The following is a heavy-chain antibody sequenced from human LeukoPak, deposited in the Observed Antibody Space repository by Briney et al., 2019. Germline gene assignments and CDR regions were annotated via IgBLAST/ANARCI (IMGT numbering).Heavy chain of an antibody. CDR3: ARLRFGDLMSNAFDI. J-gene: IGHJ3*02. CDR1: GYTFTGYW. CDR2: IDPSDSNT. V-gene: IGHV5-10-1*01. D-gene: IGHD3-10*01. Sequence: KRGESLRISCKASGYTFTGYWISWVRRVPGKDLEWMGRIDPSDSNTYYRPSFQGHVTISADRSIGTAYLQWTSLKASDTAMYYCARLRFGDLMSNAFDIWGQGTMVTVSS.